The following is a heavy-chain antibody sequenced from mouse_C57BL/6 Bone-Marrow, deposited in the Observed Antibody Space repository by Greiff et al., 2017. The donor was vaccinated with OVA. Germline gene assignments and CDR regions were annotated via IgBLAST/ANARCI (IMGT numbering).Heavy chain of an antibody. CDR3: ARKLLRSYYFDY. J-gene: IGHJ2*01. V-gene: IGHV1-22*01. Sequence: EVKLQQSGPELVKPGASVKMSCKASGYTFTDYNMHWVKQSHGKSLEWIGYINPNNGGTSYNQKFKGKATLTVNKSSSTAYMELRSLTSEDSAVYYCARKLLRSYYFDYWGQGTTLTVSS. CDR2: INPNNGGT. CDR1: GYTFTDYN. D-gene: IGHD1-1*01.